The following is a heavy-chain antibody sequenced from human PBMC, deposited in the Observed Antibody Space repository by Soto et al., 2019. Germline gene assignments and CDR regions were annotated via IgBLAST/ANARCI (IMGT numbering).Heavy chain of an antibody. J-gene: IGHJ6*02. Sequence: SETLSLTCAVYGGSFSGYYWSWIRQPPGKGLEWIGEINKSVSTNYNPSLKSRVPISEDPSKNQFSLKLSSVTAADTAVYYCARGGGGYDYRWVGYYYYGMDVWGQGTTVTVSS. CDR1: GGSFSGYY. V-gene: IGHV4-34*01. D-gene: IGHD5-12*01. CDR2: INKSVST. CDR3: ARGGGGYDYRWVGYYYYGMDV.